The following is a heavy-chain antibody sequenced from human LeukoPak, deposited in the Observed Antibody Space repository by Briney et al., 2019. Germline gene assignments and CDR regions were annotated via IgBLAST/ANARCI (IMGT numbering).Heavy chain of an antibody. V-gene: IGHV3-23*01. CDR2: NTDTGGST. Sequence: GGSLRLSCAASGFTFNNYAMNWVRQAPGKGLEWVSANTDTGGSTYYADSVKGRFTISRDSSKNTLYLQMNSLRAEDTAVYYCAKDYDFWSGYSDLDPFDYWGQGTLVTVSS. J-gene: IGHJ4*02. D-gene: IGHD3-3*01. CDR3: AKDYDFWSGYSDLDPFDY. CDR1: GFTFNNYA.